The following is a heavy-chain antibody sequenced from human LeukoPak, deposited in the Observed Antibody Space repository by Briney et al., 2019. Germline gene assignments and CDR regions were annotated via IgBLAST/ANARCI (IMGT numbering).Heavy chain of an antibody. CDR1: GFTFSSYS. D-gene: IGHD1-26*01. V-gene: IGHV3-48*01. CDR3: ARSLVVGATYPYH. CDR2: ISSSSSTI. Sequence: PGGSLRLSCAASGFTFSSYSMNWVRQAPGKGLEWVSYISSSSSTIYYADSAKGRFTISRDNAKNSLYLQLNSLRAEDTAVYYCARSLVVGATYPYHWGQGTLVTVSS. J-gene: IGHJ5*02.